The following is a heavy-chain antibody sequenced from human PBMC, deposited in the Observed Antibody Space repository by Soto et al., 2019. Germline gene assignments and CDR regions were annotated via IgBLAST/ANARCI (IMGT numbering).Heavy chain of an antibody. Sequence: ASVMVSCKASGYTFTSYYIHWVRQAPGKGFEWMGSINPNSRDTNYAQKVQGRVTMTRDTSNNTAYMELRGLRSDDTAVYYCARVTLKAGNWFDPWGQGTLVTVSS. J-gene: IGHJ5*02. CDR3: ARVTLKAGNWFDP. V-gene: IGHV1-2*02. CDR1: GYTFTSYY. CDR2: INPNSRDT.